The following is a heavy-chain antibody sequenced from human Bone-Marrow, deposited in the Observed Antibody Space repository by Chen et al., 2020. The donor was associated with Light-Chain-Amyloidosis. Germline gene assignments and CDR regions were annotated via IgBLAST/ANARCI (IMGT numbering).Heavy chain of an antibody. CDR1: GFTFSSYG. CDR2: ISYDANRD. D-gene: IGHD1-26*01. V-gene: IGHV3-30*18. J-gene: IGHJ4*02. Sequence: VQLVESGGGLVQPGRSLRLSCVASGFTFSSYGIFWVRQAPGKGLEWVALISYDANRDFYADSVKGRFTVSRDNSKNTLYLQMNSLRIEDTAVYYCAKARLYSGSYWGIVDYWGQGTLVTVSS. CDR3: AKARLYSGSYWGIVDY.